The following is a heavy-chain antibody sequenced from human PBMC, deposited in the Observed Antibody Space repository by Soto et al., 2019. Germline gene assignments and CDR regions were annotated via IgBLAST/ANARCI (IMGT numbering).Heavy chain of an antibody. CDR1: GDTFTNFG. D-gene: IGHD3-10*01. CDR3: ARVLRGVVNWFDP. CDR2: IATYNSNK. J-gene: IGHJ5*02. V-gene: IGHV1-18*01. Sequence: HLVQSGPEVKQPGASVTVSCKTSGDTFTNFGLSWVRQALGQGLEWMGWIATYNSNKNYAQKFQGRLTLTTDTSTSTAYMELKGLGYDDTAVYYCARVLRGVVNWFDPWGQGTLVTVSS.